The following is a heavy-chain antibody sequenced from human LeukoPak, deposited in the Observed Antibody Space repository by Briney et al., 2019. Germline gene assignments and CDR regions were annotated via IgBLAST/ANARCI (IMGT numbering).Heavy chain of an antibody. CDR1: GFTFSSYA. CDR2: ISGSGGST. J-gene: IGHJ4*02. V-gene: IGHV3-23*01. CDR3: ARDQGDCYDY. Sequence: GGSLRLSCAASGFTFSSYAMSWVRQAPGKGLEWVSAISGSGGSTYYADSVKGRFTISRDNAKNSLYLQMNSLRAEDTAVYYCARDQGDCYDYWGQGTLVTVSS.